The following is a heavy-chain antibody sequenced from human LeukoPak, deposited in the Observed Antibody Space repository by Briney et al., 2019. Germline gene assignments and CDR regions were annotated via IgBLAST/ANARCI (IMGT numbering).Heavy chain of an antibody. D-gene: IGHD5-18*01. CDR3: AKVILVDTAMVTVTYYYYYMDV. Sequence: GGSLRPSCAASGFTFSSYGMHWVRQAPGKGLEWVAFIRYDGSNKYYADSVKGRFTISRDNSKNTLYLQMNSLRAEDTAVYYCAKVILVDTAMVTVTYYYYYMDVWGKGTTVTVSS. V-gene: IGHV3-30*02. CDR2: IRYDGSNK. CDR1: GFTFSSYG. J-gene: IGHJ6*03.